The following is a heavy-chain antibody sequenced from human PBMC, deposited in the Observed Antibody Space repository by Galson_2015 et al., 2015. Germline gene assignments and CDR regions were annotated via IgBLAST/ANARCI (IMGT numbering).Heavy chain of an antibody. V-gene: IGHV4-4*02. CDR3: ARGGLFHGSGSYYAP. Sequence: SETLSLTCAVSGGSISSSNWWSWVRQPPGKGLEWIGEIYHSGSTNYNPSLKSRVTISVDKSKNQFSLKLSSVTAADTAVYYCARGGLFHGSGSYYAPWGQGTLVTVSS. CDR1: GGSISSSNW. CDR2: IYHSGST. D-gene: IGHD3-10*01. J-gene: IGHJ5*02.